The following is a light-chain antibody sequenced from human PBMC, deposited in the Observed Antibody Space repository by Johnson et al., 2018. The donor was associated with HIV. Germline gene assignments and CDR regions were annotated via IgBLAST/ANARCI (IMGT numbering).Light chain of an antibody. CDR3: GAWDRSLSAEV. J-gene: IGLJ1*01. Sequence: QSILTQPPSVSAAPGQKVTISCSGSSSNVGNNVVSWYQQLPGTAPKVLIYEDNKRPSGIPDRFSGSKSATSATLGITGLQHGDAADYYCGAWDRSLSAEVFGTGTKVIVL. V-gene: IGLV1-51*02. CDR1: SSNVGNNV. CDR2: EDN.